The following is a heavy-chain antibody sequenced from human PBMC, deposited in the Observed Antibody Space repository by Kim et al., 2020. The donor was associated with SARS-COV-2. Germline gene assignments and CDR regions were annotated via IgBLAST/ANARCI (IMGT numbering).Heavy chain of an antibody. D-gene: IGHD2-21*01. Sequence: GGSLRLSCAASGFASSSYSMTWVRQAPGKGLEWVSSISRDSTFVFYVDSVKGRFTTSRDNAKSSLYLQMNSLTVEDTAMYYCVSATLAFCGDECLGHDYWGQGTLVTVSS. CDR2: ISRDSTFV. CDR1: GFASSSYS. V-gene: IGHV3-21*01. J-gene: IGHJ4*02. CDR3: VSATLAFCGDECLGHDY.